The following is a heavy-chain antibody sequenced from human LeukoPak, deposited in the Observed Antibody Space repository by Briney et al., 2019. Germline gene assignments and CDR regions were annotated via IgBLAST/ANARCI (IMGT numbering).Heavy chain of an antibody. D-gene: IGHD6-13*01. J-gene: IGHJ5*02. CDR3: ARGGSSSWYNWFDP. Sequence: ASVKVSCKASGYTFTSYGISWVRQAPGQGLECMGWISAYNGNTNYAQKLQGRVTMTTDTSTSTAYMELRSLRSDDTAVNYCARGGSSSWYNWFDPWGQGTLVTVSS. CDR2: ISAYNGNT. V-gene: IGHV1-18*01. CDR1: GYTFTSYG.